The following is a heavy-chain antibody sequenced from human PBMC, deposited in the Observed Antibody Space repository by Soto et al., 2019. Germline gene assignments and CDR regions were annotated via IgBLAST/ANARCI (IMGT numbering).Heavy chain of an antibody. V-gene: IGHV4-59*01. D-gene: IGHD3-22*01. Sequence: SEILSLTCTVSGGSISSYYWSWIRQPPGKGLEWIGYIYFSGSTNYNPSLKSRVTISVDTSKNQFSLKLSPVTAADTAVYYCARDGYYYDSSGYQSVYYFDYWGQGTRVTVSS. CDR1: GGSISSYY. CDR3: ARDGYYYDSSGYQSVYYFDY. J-gene: IGHJ4*02. CDR2: IYFSGST.